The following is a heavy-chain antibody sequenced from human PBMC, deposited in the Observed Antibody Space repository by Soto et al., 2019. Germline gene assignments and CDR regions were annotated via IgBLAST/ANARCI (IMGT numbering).Heavy chain of an antibody. CDR1: GDSINAGSYF. J-gene: IGHJ6*02. CDR3: ARDLPLGFMTTVNYYGMDV. V-gene: IGHV4-39*07. D-gene: IGHD4-4*01. CDR2: TYYSGST. Sequence: SETLSLTCTVSGDSINAGSYFWAWIRQPPGGGLDWIGTTYYSGSTFYNPSLKSRVTISADTSKNQFSLKLSSVTAADTAVYYCARDLPLGFMTTVNYYGMDVWGQGTTVTV.